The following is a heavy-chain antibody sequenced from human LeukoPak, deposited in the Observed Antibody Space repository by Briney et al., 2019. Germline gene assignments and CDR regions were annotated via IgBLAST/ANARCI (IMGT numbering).Heavy chain of an antibody. D-gene: IGHD6-13*01. CDR1: GFTFNNFA. J-gene: IGHJ3*02. CDR2: LTGSGQYT. Sequence: GGSLRLSCAASGFTFNNFAMSWVRQAPGEGLEWVSTLTGSGQYTYYADSVKGRFTISRDNSQNTLYLQMNSLRAEDTAVYYCAKDRIAAARGAFDIWGQGTMVTVSS. V-gene: IGHV3-23*01. CDR3: AKDRIAAARGAFDI.